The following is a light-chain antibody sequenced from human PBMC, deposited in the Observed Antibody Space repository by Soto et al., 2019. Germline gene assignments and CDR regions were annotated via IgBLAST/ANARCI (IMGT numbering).Light chain of an antibody. CDR2: WAS. Sequence: DIVMTQSPDSLAVSLGERATINCKSSRSVLYSSNNKNYLAWYQHKPGQPPRLLFYWASTRESGVPDRFSGSGSGTDFTLTISSLQAEDVAVYYCQQYYNTPRTFGQGTKVDIK. CDR1: RSVLYSSNNKNY. V-gene: IGKV4-1*01. J-gene: IGKJ1*01. CDR3: QQYYNTPRT.